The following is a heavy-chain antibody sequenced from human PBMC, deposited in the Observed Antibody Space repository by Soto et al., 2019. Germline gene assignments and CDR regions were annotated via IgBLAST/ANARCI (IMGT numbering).Heavy chain of an antibody. CDR1: GFTFSSYS. CDR3: AREVGSWDYYYGMDV. D-gene: IGHD6-13*01. J-gene: IGHJ6*02. Sequence: EVQLVESGGGLVKPGGSLRLSCAASGFTFSSYSMNWVRQAPGKGLEWVSSISSSSSYIYYADSVKGRFTISRDNAKNSLYLQMHSLRAEDTAVYYCAREVGSWDYYYGMDVWGQGTTVTVSS. V-gene: IGHV3-21*01. CDR2: ISSSSSYI.